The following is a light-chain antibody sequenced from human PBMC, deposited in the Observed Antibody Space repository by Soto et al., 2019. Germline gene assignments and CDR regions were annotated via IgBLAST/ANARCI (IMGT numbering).Light chain of an antibody. CDR2: DVS. Sequence: QSALTQPASVSGSPGQSITISCTGTSSDVGGYNYVSWYHQHPGKAPKLMIYDVSNRPSGVSNRFSGSESGNTASLTISGIQAEDEADYYCSSYTRSSTLVFGGGTKLTVL. CDR3: SSYTRSSTLV. J-gene: IGLJ2*01. V-gene: IGLV2-14*01. CDR1: SSDVGGYNY.